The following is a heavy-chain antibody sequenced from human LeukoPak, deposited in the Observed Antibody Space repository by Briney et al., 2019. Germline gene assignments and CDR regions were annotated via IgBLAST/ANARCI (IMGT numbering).Heavy chain of an antibody. Sequence: ASVKVSCTASGYTFTGYYMHWVRQAPGQGLEWMGLINPNSGGTNYAQKFQGRVTMTRDTSISTAYMELSRLRSDDTAVYYCATHTVGGYNYFSKLGSEFDYWGQGTLVTVSS. D-gene: IGHD5-24*01. CDR3: ATHTVGGYNYFSKLGSEFDY. J-gene: IGHJ4*02. CDR1: GYTFTGYY. CDR2: INPNSGGT. V-gene: IGHV1-2*06.